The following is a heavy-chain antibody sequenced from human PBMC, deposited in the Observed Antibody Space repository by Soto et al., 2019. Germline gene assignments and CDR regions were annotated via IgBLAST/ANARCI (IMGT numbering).Heavy chain of an antibody. CDR1: GFTFSSYG. J-gene: IGHJ6*02. Sequence: QVQLVESGGGVVQPGRSLRLSCAASGFTFSSYGMHWVRQAPGKGLEWVAVISYDGSNKYYADSVKGRFTISRDNSKNTLYLQMNSLRAEDTAVYYCANGLGALVATTYGMDVWGQGTTVTVSS. CDR3: ANGLGALVATTYGMDV. CDR2: ISYDGSNK. V-gene: IGHV3-30*18. D-gene: IGHD5-12*01.